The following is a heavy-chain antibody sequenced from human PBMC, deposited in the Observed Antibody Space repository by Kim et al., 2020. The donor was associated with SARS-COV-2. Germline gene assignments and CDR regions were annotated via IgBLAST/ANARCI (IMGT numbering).Heavy chain of an antibody. CDR2: THYSSRWYN. D-gene: IGHD5-12*01. CDR1: GDRVSTNSAA. V-gene: IGHV6-1*01. Sequence: SQTLSLTCAISGDRVSTNSAAWHWLRQSPSRGLEWLGRTHYSSRWYNDYAVSVKSRITINPDTSKNQFSLQLNSVTPEDTAVYFCARGWLRSGFKYWGQGTLVTVSS. J-gene: IGHJ4*02. CDR3: ARGWLRSGFKY.